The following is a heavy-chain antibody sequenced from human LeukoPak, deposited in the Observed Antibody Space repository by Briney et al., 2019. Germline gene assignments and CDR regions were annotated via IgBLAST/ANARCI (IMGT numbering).Heavy chain of an antibody. J-gene: IGHJ3*02. CDR1: GGSISSYY. D-gene: IGHD6-19*01. Sequence: SETLSLTCTVSGGSISSYYWGWIRQPPGKGLEWIGYIYYSGSTNYNPSLKSRVTISVDTSKNQFSLKLSSVTAADTAVYYCARMYSSGPAMGAFDIWGQGTMVTVSS. V-gene: IGHV4-59*01. CDR3: ARMYSSGPAMGAFDI. CDR2: IYYSGST.